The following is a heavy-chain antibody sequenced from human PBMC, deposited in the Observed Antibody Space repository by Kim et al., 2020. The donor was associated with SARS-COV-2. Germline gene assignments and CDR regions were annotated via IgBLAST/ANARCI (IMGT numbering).Heavy chain of an antibody. CDR2: IYPDNSDT. Sequence: GESLKISCKGSGYSFTTYWIGWVRQMPGQGLEWMGVIYPDNSDTRYSPSFQGQVTIAADKSVNTAYLQWSSLRASDSAVYYCARRSGTGWGQGTLLTVCS. CDR1: GYSFTTYW. CDR3: ARRSGTG. J-gene: IGHJ4*02. V-gene: IGHV5-51*01. D-gene: IGHD1-1*01.